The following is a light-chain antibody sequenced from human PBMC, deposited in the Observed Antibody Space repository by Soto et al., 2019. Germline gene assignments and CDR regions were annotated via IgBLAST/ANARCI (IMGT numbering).Light chain of an antibody. V-gene: IGKV1-17*01. J-gene: IGKJ1*01. CDR2: AAS. Sequence: DIQMTQSPSSLSASVGDRVTITFRASQGIGNDLGWYQQKPGKAPKRLIYAASSLQSGVPSRFSGSGSGTEFTLTISSLQPEDFATYYCLQHNSYPPTWTFGQGTKVDIK. CDR1: QGIGND. CDR3: LQHNSYPPTWT.